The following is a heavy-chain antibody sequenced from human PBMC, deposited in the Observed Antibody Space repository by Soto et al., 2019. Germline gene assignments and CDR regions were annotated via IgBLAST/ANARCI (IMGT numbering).Heavy chain of an antibody. CDR3: ARAVYIAVADHYYYYGMDV. CDR1: GGSISSGDYY. J-gene: IGHJ6*02. Sequence: PSETLSLTCTVSGGSISSGDYYWSWIRQPPGKGLEWIGYIYYSGSTYYNPSLKSRVTISVDTSKNQFSLKLSSVTAADTAVYYCARAVYIAVADHYYYYGMDVWGQGTTVTVSS. V-gene: IGHV4-30-4*01. CDR2: IYYSGST. D-gene: IGHD6-19*01.